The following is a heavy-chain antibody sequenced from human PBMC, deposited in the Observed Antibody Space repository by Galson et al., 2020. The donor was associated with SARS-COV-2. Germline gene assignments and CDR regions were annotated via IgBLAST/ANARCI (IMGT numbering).Heavy chain of an antibody. CDR2: IGSDGGST. D-gene: IGHD1-26*01. J-gene: IGHJ4*02. V-gene: IGHV3-23*01. CDR1: GFTFSSHA. CDR3: AKVGSGGYVGRDYFDY. Sequence: LSLTCVASGFTFSSHAMNWVRQAPGKGLEWVSAIGSDGGSTYYADSVKGRFTISRDNSKNTVFLQMNSLRAEDTAVYYCAKVGSGGYVGRDYFDYWGQGTLVTVSS.